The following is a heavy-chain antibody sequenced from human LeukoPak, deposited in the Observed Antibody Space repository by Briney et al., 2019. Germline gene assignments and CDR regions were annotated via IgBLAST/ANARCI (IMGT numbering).Heavy chain of an antibody. CDR3: ARQIPEGYYYDSSGSWDY. Sequence: GGSLRLSCAASGFTFSSYSMNWVRQAPGKGLEWVSSISSSSSYIYYADSVKGRFTISRDNAKNSLHLQMNSLRAEDTAVYYCARQIPEGYYYDSSGSWDYWGQGTLVTVSS. J-gene: IGHJ4*02. V-gene: IGHV3-21*01. CDR1: GFTFSSYS. D-gene: IGHD3-22*01. CDR2: ISSSSSYI.